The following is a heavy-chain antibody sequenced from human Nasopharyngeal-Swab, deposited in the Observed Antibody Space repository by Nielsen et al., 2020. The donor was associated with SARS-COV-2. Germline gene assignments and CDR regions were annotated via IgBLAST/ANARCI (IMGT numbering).Heavy chain of an antibody. D-gene: IGHD1-26*01. V-gene: IGHV1-69*13. CDR3: ATYSGSYSGVDYYYGMDV. CDR1: GGSFRSSA. CDR2: IIPIFGTA. Sequence: VTVYCKASGGSFRSSAIRWVRQALGQGLEWMGGIIPIFGTANYAQKFQGRVTITADESTSTAYMELSSLRSEDTAVYYCATYSGSYSGVDYYYGMDVWGQGTTVTVSS. J-gene: IGHJ6*02.